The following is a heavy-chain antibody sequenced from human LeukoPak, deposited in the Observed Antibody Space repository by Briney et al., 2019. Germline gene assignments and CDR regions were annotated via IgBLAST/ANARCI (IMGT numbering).Heavy chain of an antibody. CDR1: EFTFSCYA. Sequence: PGWLLRLCNAASEFTFSCYAMSWVHKARRKGLELGTAIRGNCGSTYCAASVKRRFTISSNNTNNALHLPMNSQAAEDATLYYGAKSDYCSGGSCYRDVVIYYGMDVWGQGTTVTVSS. D-gene: IGHD2-15*01. CDR3: AKSDYCSGGSCYRDVVIYYGMDV. CDR2: IRGNCGST. V-gene: IGHV3-23*01. J-gene: IGHJ6*02.